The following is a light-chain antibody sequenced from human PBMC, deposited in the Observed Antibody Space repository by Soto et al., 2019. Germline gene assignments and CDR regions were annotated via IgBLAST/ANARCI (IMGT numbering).Light chain of an antibody. V-gene: IGLV1-40*01. CDR1: SSNIGAGYD. J-gene: IGLJ1*01. CDR2: GNS. Sequence: QSVLTQPPSVSEAPGQRVTISCTGSSSNIGAGYDVHWYQQLPGTAPKLLMYGNSNRPSGVPDRFSGSKSGTSASLAITGLQAEDEADYYCQSYDTSLSGNYVFGTGTKLTVL. CDR3: QSYDTSLSGNYV.